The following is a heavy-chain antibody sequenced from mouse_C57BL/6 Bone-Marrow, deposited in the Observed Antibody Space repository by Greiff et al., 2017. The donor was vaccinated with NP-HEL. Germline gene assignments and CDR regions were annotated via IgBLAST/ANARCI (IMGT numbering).Heavy chain of an antibody. Sequence: QVQLQQSGAELVKPGASVKLSCKASGYTFTSYWMHWVKQRPGQGLEWIGMIHPNSGSTNYNEKFKSKATLTVDKSSSTAYMQLSSLTSEDSAVYYCAREGGSSPYYYAMDYWGQGTSVTVSS. D-gene: IGHD1-1*01. V-gene: IGHV1-64*01. CDR1: GYTFTSYW. CDR3: AREGGSSPYYYAMDY. J-gene: IGHJ4*01. CDR2: IHPNSGST.